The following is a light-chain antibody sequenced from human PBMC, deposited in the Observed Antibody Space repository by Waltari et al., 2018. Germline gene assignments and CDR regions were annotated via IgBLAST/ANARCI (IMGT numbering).Light chain of an antibody. Sequence: QSALTQPASVSGSPGQSITISCTGTSSDIGGYKYVSWYQQHPGKAPKLMIYVVSNRPAGVSNRFSGSKSGRTASLTISGLQSEDEADYYCSSYMNSSLVFGAGTKVTVL. CDR2: VVS. CDR1: SSDIGGYKY. V-gene: IGLV2-14*01. J-gene: IGLJ3*02. CDR3: SSYMNSSLV.